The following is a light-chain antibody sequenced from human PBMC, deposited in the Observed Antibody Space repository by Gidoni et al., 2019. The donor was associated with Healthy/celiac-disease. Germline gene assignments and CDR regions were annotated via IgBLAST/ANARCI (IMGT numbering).Light chain of an antibody. CDR2: EVS. Sequence: QSALTQPATVTGPPGQSSTISGTGTSSDVGGYHYGAWYQQHQGQAPKLMIYEVSNRTSGVSNRFSGSTSGNTVSLTISGLQAEDEADYYCSSYTSSSTVVFGGGTKLAVL. J-gene: IGLJ2*01. V-gene: IGLV2-14*01. CDR1: SSDVGGYHY. CDR3: SSYTSSSTVV.